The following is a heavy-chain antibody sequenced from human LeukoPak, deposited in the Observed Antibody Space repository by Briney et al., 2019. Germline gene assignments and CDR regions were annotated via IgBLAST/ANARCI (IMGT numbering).Heavy chain of an antibody. CDR2: INPNSGGT. CDR1: GYTFTGYY. CDR3: ARGAHYHDSSEGSDY. V-gene: IGHV1-2*02. Sequence: GASVKVSCKASGYTFTGYYMHWVRQAPGQGLEWLGWINPNSGGTNYAQKFQGRVTMTRETSISTVYMELSRLRSDDTAVYYCARGAHYHDSSEGSDYWGQGTLVIVSS. J-gene: IGHJ4*02. D-gene: IGHD3-22*01.